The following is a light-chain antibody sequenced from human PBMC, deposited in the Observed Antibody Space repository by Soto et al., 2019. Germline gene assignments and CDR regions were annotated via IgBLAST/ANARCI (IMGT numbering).Light chain of an antibody. J-gene: IGLJ1*01. V-gene: IGLV2-14*01. Sequence: ALTQPASVSGSPGQSITISCTGTSGDIGSYNRVSWYQQHPGKAPKLIIYEVTDRPSGVSNRFSGSKSGNTASLTISGLQAEDEAEYYCSSYTNINTRACVFGTGTKVTVL. CDR1: SGDIGSYNR. CDR2: EVT. CDR3: SSYTNINTRACV.